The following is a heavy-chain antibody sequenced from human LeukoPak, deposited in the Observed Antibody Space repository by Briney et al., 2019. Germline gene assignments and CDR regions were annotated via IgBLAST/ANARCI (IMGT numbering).Heavy chain of an antibody. Sequence: GGSLRLSCAASGFTFSSYGMHWVRQAPGKGLEWVAVIWYDGSNKYYADSVKGRSTISRDNSKNTLYLQMNSLRAEDTAVYYCARELIAAAGTPYFDYWGQGTLVTVSS. J-gene: IGHJ4*02. V-gene: IGHV3-33*01. CDR1: GFTFSSYG. CDR3: ARELIAAAGTPYFDY. CDR2: IWYDGSNK. D-gene: IGHD6-13*01.